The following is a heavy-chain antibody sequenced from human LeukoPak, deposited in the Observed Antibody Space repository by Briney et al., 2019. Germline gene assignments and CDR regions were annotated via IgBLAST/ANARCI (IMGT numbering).Heavy chain of an antibody. CDR3: ARDFSAAFDI. Sequence: SETLSLTCTVSGGSITNYYWSWIRQPPGKGLEWIGYVSSSGSSSGSTDYNPSLKSRVTISVDTSKNQFSLQLKSASAADTALYYCARDFSAAFDIWGQGTMVTVSS. CDR2: VSSSGSSSGST. CDR1: GGSITNYY. D-gene: IGHD2/OR15-2a*01. V-gene: IGHV4-59*01. J-gene: IGHJ3*02.